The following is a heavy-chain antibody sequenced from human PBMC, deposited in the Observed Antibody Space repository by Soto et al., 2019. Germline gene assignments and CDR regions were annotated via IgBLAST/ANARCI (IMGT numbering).Heavy chain of an antibody. D-gene: IGHD2-21*02. CDR2: INPSGGST. Sequence: QVQLVQSGAEVKKPGASVRVSCKASGYTLTGYYMHWVRQAPGQGLEWMGIINPSGGSTSYAQKFQGRVTITRDTSTCTVYMELSSVGSEDTAVYYCARAPLDVTAYYFYYGMDVWGQGTTVTVSS. J-gene: IGHJ6*02. CDR3: ARAPLDVTAYYFYYGMDV. V-gene: IGHV1-46*01. CDR1: GYTLTGYY.